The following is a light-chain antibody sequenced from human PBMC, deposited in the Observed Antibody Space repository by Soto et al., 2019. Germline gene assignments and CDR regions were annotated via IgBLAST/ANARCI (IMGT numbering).Light chain of an antibody. J-gene: IGKJ1*01. V-gene: IGKV1-5*01. CDR2: DAS. Sequence: DIQMPQSPSTLSASVGDRITITCRASQSVSAWVAWYQQKPGKAPKVVIYDASSLESGVPSRFAGSRSGTEFTLTINSLQPDDSATYYCQQYNNFPGTFGQGTKVDIK. CDR1: QSVSAW. CDR3: QQYNNFPGT.